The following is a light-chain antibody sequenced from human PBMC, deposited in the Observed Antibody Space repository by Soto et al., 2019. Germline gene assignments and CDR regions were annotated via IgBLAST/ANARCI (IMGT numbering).Light chain of an antibody. V-gene: IGKV1-39*01. CDR3: QQSYRFPRT. J-gene: IGKJ5*01. CDR1: QGISGW. CDR2: DAS. Sequence: DIQMTQSPSTRSESVGDRVTITFRASQGISGWLAWYQQKAGKAPRLLIFDASSLMSGVPSRFSGSGYGTDFTLSISDLQPEDFATYYCQQSYRFPRTFGQGTRLEIK.